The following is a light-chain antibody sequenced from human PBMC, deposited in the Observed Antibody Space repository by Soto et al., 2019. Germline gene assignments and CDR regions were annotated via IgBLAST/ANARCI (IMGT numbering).Light chain of an antibody. V-gene: IGKV1-5*03. CDR1: QSISTW. CDR3: QHCDSSWT. Sequence: DIQMTQSPSTLSASVGDRVTITCRASQSISTWLAWYQQKPGKAPKVLIYKASSLESGVPSRFSGSGSGTEFTLTISSLQTDDSATDYRQHCDSSWTFGQGTKVEIK. J-gene: IGKJ1*01. CDR2: KAS.